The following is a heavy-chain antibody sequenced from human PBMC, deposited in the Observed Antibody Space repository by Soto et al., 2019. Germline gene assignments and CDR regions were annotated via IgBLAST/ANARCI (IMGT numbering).Heavy chain of an antibody. D-gene: IGHD3-22*01. V-gene: IGHV4-61*08. J-gene: IGHJ3*02. CDR1: GGSISSGGYS. Sequence: SETLSLTCAFSGGSISSGGYSWSWLRQPPGKGLEWIGYISSTGSTHYNTSLRSRVTISPDTSKNQFSLKLSSVTAADTAVYYCARLPRKYYYDSSGLGAFDIWGQGTMVTVSS. CDR3: ARLPRKYYYDSSGLGAFDI. CDR2: ISSTGST.